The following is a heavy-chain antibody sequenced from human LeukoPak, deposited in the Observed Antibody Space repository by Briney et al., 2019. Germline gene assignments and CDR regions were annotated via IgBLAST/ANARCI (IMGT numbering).Heavy chain of an antibody. D-gene: IGHD3-22*01. CDR2: ISGSGGST. CDR3: AGVEGYDSSGSPFDY. Sequence: GGSLRLSCAASGFTFSSYAMSWVRQAPGKGLEWVSAISGSGGSTYYADSVKGRFTISRDNSKNTLYLQMNSLRAEDTAVYYCAGVEGYDSSGSPFDYWGQGTLVTVSS. J-gene: IGHJ4*02. V-gene: IGHV3-23*01. CDR1: GFTFSSYA.